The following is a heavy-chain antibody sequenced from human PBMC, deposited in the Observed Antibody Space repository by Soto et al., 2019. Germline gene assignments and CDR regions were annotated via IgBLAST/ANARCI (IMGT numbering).Heavy chain of an antibody. CDR1: VGSISSGGYY. V-gene: IGHV4-31*03. J-gene: IGHJ5*02. D-gene: IGHD4-17*01. CDR2: IYYSGST. CDR3: ARAYGTTVTTNWFDP. Sequence: SETLSLTCTVSVGSISSGGYYWSWIRQHPGKGLEWIGYIYYSGSTYYNPSLKSRVTISVDTSKNQFSLKLSSVTAADTAVHYCARAYGTTVTTNWFDPWGQGTLVTVSS.